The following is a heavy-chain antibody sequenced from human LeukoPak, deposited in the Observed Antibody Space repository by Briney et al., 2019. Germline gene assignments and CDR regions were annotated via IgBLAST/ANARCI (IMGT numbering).Heavy chain of an antibody. D-gene: IGHD6-13*01. CDR2: ISDIGAST. CDR1: GFTFSNYA. V-gene: IGHV3-23*01. Sequence: GGSLRLSCAASGFTFSNYAMNWVRQAPGKGLEWVSVISDIGASTYYADPVKGRFTISRDNSKNTLYLQMNSLRAEDTAVYYCAKPRTIAVPGRSGFDYGGQGTLVTVSS. J-gene: IGHJ4*02. CDR3: AKPRTIAVPGRSGFDY.